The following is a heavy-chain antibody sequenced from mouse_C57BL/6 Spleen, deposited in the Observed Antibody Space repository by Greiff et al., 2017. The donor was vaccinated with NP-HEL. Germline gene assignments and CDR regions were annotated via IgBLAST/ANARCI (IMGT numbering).Heavy chain of an antibody. J-gene: IGHJ4*01. V-gene: IGHV1-59*01. CDR2: IDPSDSYT. D-gene: IGHD1-1*01. CDR1: GYTFTSYW. Sequence: QVQLQQPGAELVRPGTSVKLSCKASGYTFTSYWMHWVKQRPGQGLEWIGVIDPSDSYTNYNQKFKGKATLTVDTSSSTAYMQLSSLTSEDSAVYYCARGAYGSSYAFYAMDYWGKGTSVTVSS. CDR3: ARGAYGSSYAFYAMDY.